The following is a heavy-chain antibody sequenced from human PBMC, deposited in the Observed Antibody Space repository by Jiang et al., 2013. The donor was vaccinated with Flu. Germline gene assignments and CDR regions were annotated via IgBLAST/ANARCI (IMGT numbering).Heavy chain of an antibody. CDR1: GYSFTSYW. J-gene: IGHJ4*02. Sequence: KGSGYSFTSYWIGWVRQMPGKGLEWMGIIYPGDSDTRYSPSFQGQVTISADKSISTAYLQWSSLKASDTAMYYCATRIAVAGSELFDYWGQGTLVTVSS. V-gene: IGHV5-51*01. CDR3: ATRIAVAGSELFDY. CDR2: IYPGDSDT. D-gene: IGHD6-19*01.